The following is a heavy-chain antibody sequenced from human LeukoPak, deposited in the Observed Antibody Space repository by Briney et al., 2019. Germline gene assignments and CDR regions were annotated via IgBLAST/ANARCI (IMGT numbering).Heavy chain of an antibody. D-gene: IGHD3-10*01. CDR3: ARGPLTRVRGVQIPS. J-gene: IGHJ4*02. CDR2: MNPNSGNT. Sequence: ASVKVSCKTSGYSFTTYDVNWVRQATGQGLEWMGWMNPNSGNTGYAQKFQGRVTMTRNTSISTAYIELSSLTSEDTAVYYCARGPLTRVRGVQIPSWGPGTLVP. CDR1: GYSFTTYD. V-gene: IGHV1-8*01.